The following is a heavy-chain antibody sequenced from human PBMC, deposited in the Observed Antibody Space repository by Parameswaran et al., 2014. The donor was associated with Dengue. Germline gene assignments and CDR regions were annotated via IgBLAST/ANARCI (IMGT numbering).Heavy chain of an antibody. D-gene: IGHD3/OR15-3a*01. CDR3: ASSPYSSLDYNAFDI. CDR2: IYPGDSDT. Sequence: VRQMPGKAWSGWGSIYPGDSDTRYSPSFQGQVTPISADKSISTAYLQWSSLKASDTAMYYCASSPYSSLDYNAFDIWGQGTMVTVSS. V-gene: IGHV5-51*01. J-gene: IGHJ3*02.